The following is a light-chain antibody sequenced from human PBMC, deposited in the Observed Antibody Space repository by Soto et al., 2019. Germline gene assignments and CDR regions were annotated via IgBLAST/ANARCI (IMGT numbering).Light chain of an antibody. CDR1: QSVRSD. CDR2: GVS. V-gene: IGKV3-15*01. J-gene: IGKJ4*01. CDR3: QHYNNLPLT. Sequence: EIVMTQSPATLSVSLGEGATLSCRASQSVRSDLAWYQHKPGLAPRLLIYGVSTRATGIPVRFSGSGSGTEFTLSISSLQSEDSAIYYCQHYNNLPLTFGGGTKVDIK.